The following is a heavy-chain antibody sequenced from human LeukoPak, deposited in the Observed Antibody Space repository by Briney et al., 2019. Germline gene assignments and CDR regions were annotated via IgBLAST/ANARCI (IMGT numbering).Heavy chain of an antibody. CDR2: IYTSGST. J-gene: IGHJ4*02. CDR3: ARGGYCSSTSCSGDLDY. D-gene: IGHD2-2*01. V-gene: IGHV4-4*07. CDR1: GGSISSYY. Sequence: SETLSLTCTVSGGSISSYYWSWIRQPAGKGLEWIGRIYTSGSTNYNPSLKSRVTMSVDTSKNQFSLKLSSVTAADTAVYYCARGGYCSSTSCSGDLDYWGQGTLVTVSS.